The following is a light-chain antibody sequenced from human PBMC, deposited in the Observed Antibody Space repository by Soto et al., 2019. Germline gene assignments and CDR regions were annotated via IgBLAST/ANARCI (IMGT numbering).Light chain of an antibody. CDR2: KAS. J-gene: IGKJ2*01. CDR1: QSISTW. V-gene: IGKV1-5*03. Sequence: DIQMTQSPSTLSASVGDRVTITCRASQSISTWLAWYQQEPGKAPKLLIHKASSLQSGVPSRFSGSTSGAESTLTITGLQPDDLGTYYCQHTTDFTFGQGTKVDIK. CDR3: QHTTDFT.